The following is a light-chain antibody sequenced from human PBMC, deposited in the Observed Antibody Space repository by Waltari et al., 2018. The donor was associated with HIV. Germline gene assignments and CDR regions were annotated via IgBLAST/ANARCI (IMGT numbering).Light chain of an antibody. CDR1: QDVTKS. V-gene: IGKV1-16*01. CDR2: AAS. CDR3: QQYHSYPMT. Sequence: IQMTQSQSSLSASVGDRVTLTFRASQDVTKSIVWFQQKQGKAPKSLIFAASSLRSGVPSRFSGSGSGTDFTLTISGLLPEDFATYYCQQYHSYPMTFGQGTRLEIK. J-gene: IGKJ5*01.